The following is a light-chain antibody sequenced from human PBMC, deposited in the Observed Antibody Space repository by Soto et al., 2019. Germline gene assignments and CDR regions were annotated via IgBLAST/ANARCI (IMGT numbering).Light chain of an antibody. J-gene: IGKJ4*01. Sequence: EIVMTQSPATLSVSPGERATLSCRASQSISNNVAWYQQKPGQAPRLLIYGASTRATGIPVNFSGSGSGTEFTLTISSLQSEDFVVYYCQQYHNWPLTFGGGTKVEIK. CDR3: QQYHNWPLT. V-gene: IGKV3-15*01. CDR2: GAS. CDR1: QSISNN.